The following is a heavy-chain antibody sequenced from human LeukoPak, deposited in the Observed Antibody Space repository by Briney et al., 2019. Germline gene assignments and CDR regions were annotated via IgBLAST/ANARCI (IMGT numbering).Heavy chain of an antibody. V-gene: IGHV4-34*01. Sequence: SETLSLPCAVYGGSFSGYYWSWIRPPPGKGLEWIGAVNHSGSTNYNPSLKSRVTISVDTSKNQFSLKLSSVTAADTAVYYCATAPGEYTSSTSWFDPWGQGTLVTVSS. CDR1: GGSFSGYY. D-gene: IGHD6-6*01. J-gene: IGHJ5*02. CDR2: VNHSGST. CDR3: ATAPGEYTSSTSWFDP.